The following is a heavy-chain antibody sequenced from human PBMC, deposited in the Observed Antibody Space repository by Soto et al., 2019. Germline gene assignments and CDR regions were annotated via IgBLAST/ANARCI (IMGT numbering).Heavy chain of an antibody. J-gene: IGHJ3*02. CDR3: ARGANSVDI. D-gene: IGHD1-1*01. Sequence: QVQLVQSGAEEKKPGASVKVSCKASGYTFTSYAMHWVRQAPGQRLEWMAGINAGNGNTKYSQNFQGRATHTRDTTASTAYMELSSLRSEDPAVYYCARGANSVDIWGQGTMVTVSS. CDR1: GYTFTSYA. V-gene: IGHV1-3*05. CDR2: INAGNGNT.